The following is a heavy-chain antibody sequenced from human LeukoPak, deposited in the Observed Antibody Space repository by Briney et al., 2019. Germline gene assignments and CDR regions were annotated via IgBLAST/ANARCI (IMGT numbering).Heavy chain of an antibody. D-gene: IGHD6-13*01. J-gene: IGHJ5*02. Sequence: SETLSLTCTVSGGSISSYYWSWTWQPPGKGLEWIGYIYYSGSTNYNPSLKSRVTISVDTSKNQFSLKLSSVTAADTAVYYCARASSSYNWFDPWGQGTLVTVSS. CDR1: GGSISSYY. CDR3: ARASSSYNWFDP. CDR2: IYYSGST. V-gene: IGHV4-59*01.